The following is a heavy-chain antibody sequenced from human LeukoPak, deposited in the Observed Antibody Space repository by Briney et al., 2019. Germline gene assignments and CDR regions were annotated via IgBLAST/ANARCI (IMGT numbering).Heavy chain of an antibody. CDR2: IHNRGST. V-gene: IGHV4-59*08. D-gene: IGHD2-21*02. Sequence: KPSETLSLTCTVSGGSISRSSWSWIRQPPGKGLEWIAYIHNRGSTNHNPSLKSRVTISLDTSKSQFSLRRSSVTAADTAMYYCARHECGGDCYYDAFDMWGQGTMVTVSS. CDR1: GGSISRSS. J-gene: IGHJ3*02. CDR3: ARHECGGDCYYDAFDM.